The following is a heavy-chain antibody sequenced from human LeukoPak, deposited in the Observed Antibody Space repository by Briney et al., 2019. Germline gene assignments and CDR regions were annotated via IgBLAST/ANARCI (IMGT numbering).Heavy chain of an antibody. J-gene: IGHJ4*02. CDR3: AKDERNWNYNLASQTYD. V-gene: IGHV3-23*01. D-gene: IGHD1-7*01. CDR2: ISGSGVSS. CDR1: GFRFSSYA. Sequence: GGSLRLACAASGFRFSSYAMSWVRQAPGKGLEWVSAISGSGVSSYYADSVKGRFTVSRDNSKNTLYLQMSSLRAEDTAVYYCAKDERNWNYNLASQTYDWGQGTLVTVSS.